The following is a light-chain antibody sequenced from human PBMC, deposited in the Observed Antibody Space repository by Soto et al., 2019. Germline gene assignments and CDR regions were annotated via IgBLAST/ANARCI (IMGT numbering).Light chain of an antibody. V-gene: IGKV3-15*01. CDR3: EQYNNCPPGYN. Sequence: ELKMTQSPATLSLSPGERATLSCRASQSVNSHLAWFRHKPVQAPRLLIYETSTRATDIPARFSGSGSGTEFSLTISSLQSEDFAIYYCEQYNNCPPGYNFGQGTKLEIK. CDR1: QSVNSH. CDR2: ETS. J-gene: IGKJ2*01.